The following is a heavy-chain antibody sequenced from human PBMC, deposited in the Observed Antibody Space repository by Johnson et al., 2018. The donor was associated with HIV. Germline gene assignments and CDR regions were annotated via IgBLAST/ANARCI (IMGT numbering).Heavy chain of an antibody. CDR3: SRDPYCSGWSCHDSSGFDI. V-gene: IGHV3-30-3*01. CDR1: GFTFSSYA. CDR2: ISYDGSNK. J-gene: IGHJ3*02. D-gene: IGHD2-15*01. Sequence: QVQLVESGGGVVQPGRSLRLSCAASGFTFSSYAMHWVRQAPGKGLEWVAVISYDGSNKYYADSVKGRFTISRDNSKNTLYLQMNSLRAEDTAVYYCSRDPYCSGWSCHDSSGFDIWGQGTMVTVSS.